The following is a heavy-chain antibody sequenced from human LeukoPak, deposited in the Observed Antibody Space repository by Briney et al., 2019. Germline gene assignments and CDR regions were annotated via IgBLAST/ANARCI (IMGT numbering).Heavy chain of an antibody. CDR3: ARDMTITGADDY. D-gene: IGHD6-13*01. Sequence: PGGSLRLSCAASGFTVSSNYMSWVRQAPGKGLEWVSVIYSGGSTYYADSVKGRFTISRDNSKNTLYLQMDSLRVEDTAVYYCARDMTITGADDYWGQGTRVTVSS. CDR2: IYSGGST. V-gene: IGHV3-53*01. J-gene: IGHJ4*02. CDR1: GFTVSSNY.